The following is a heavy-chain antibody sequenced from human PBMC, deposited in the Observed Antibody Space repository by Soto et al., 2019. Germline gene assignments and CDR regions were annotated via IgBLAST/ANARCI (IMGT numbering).Heavy chain of an antibody. CDR3: ASGRAGSSGLIDY. J-gene: IGHJ4*02. Sequence: SETLSLTCAVYGGSFSGYYWSWIRQPPGKGLEWIGEINHSGSTNYNPSLKSRVTISVDTSKNQFSLKLSSVTAADTAVYYCASGRAGSSGLIDYCGQGTLVTVSS. D-gene: IGHD6-19*01. CDR2: INHSGST. V-gene: IGHV4-34*01. CDR1: GGSFSGYY.